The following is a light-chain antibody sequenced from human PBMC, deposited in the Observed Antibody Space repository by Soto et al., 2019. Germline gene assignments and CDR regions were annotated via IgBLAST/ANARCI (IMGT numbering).Light chain of an antibody. CDR1: QSVTSGY. Sequence: EIVLTQSPGTLSLSPGERATLSCRASQSVTSGYLAWYHQKPGQSPRLLMYGASSRATGVPDRFSGSGSGTDFTLTISRLEPEDFAVYYCQQYDRPLTFGGGTKVDIK. J-gene: IGKJ4*01. CDR3: QQYDRPLT. CDR2: GAS. V-gene: IGKV3-20*01.